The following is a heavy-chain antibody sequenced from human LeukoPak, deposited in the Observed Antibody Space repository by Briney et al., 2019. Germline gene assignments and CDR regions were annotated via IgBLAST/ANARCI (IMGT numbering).Heavy chain of an antibody. J-gene: IGHJ4*02. CDR3: AKYGNSGWVIDN. V-gene: IGHV4-59*08. CDR1: GCSIASND. D-gene: IGHD6-19*01. Sequence: PSDTLSLTCTVSGCSIASNDWTWIRQPPGKGLEYIGYIYYTGATNYNPSLKSRVTISVDTSKNQFSLKMTSVTAADTAVYFCAKYGNSGWVIDNWGQGTLVTVSS. CDR2: IYYTGAT.